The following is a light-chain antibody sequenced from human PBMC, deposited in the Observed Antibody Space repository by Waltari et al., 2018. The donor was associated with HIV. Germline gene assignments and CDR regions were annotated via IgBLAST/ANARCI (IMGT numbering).Light chain of an antibody. CDR2: SNN. CDR3: AAWDDSLNGPWV. CDR1: SSNIGSNT. V-gene: IGLV1-44*01. J-gene: IGLJ3*02. Sequence: QSVLTQPPSASGTPGQRVTISCSGSSSNIGSNTVNWYQQLPGTAPKLLIYSNNHRPSVVPDRFAGSKSGTSASLAISGLQSEDEADYYCAAWDDSLNGPWVFGGGTKLTVL.